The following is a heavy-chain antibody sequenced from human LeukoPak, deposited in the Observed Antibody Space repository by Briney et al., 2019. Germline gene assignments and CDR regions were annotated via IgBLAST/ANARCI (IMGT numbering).Heavy chain of an antibody. CDR1: GGSFSGYY. CDR2: INHSGST. CDR3: ARGADLLTGYLFDY. D-gene: IGHD3-9*01. J-gene: IGHJ4*02. V-gene: IGHV4-34*01. Sequence: SETPSLTCAVYGGSFSGYYWSWIRQPPGKGLEWIGEINHSGSTNYNPSLKSRVTISVDTSNNQFSLKLSSVTAADTAVYYCARGADLLTGYLFDYWGQGTLVTVSS.